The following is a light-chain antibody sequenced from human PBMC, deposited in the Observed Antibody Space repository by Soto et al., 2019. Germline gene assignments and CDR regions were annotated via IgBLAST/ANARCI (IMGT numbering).Light chain of an antibody. CDR1: QSITSTY. CDR3: QQHNSFSIT. J-gene: IGKJ5*01. CDR2: GAS. Sequence: EIVLTQSPGTLSLSPGERATLSCRASQSITSTYLAWYQQKPGQAPRLLIYGASTRATGIPARFSGSGSGTEFTLTINSLQADDFATYYCQQHNSFSITFGQGTRLEIK. V-gene: IGKV3-20*01.